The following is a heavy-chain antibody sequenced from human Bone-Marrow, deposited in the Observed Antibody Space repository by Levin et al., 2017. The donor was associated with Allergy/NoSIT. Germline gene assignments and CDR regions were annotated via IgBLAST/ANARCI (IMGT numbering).Heavy chain of an antibody. D-gene: IGHD2-15*01. CDR1: GDFISTHY. CDR2: VYSGGRP. Sequence: PSETLSLTCSVSGDFISTHYWNWVRQPAGKGLEWIGRVYSGGRPIYNLSLKSRVTMSLDTSKNQFSLKLNSVTAADTAVYYCARAHSDPQSKKWSMLGDWGRGILVTVSS. V-gene: IGHV4-4*07. CDR3: ARAHSDPQSKKWSMLGD. J-gene: IGHJ4*02.